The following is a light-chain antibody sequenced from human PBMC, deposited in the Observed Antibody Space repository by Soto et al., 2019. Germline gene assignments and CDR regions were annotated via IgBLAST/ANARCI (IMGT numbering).Light chain of an antibody. CDR3: QQYGSSGT. CDR2: GAS. Sequence: EILMTQSPATLSVSPGERATLSFRASQSVDSNLAWYQQKPGQAPRLLIYGASTRATGISARFSGSGSGTEFTLTISSLQSEDFGVYYCQQYGSSGTFGQGTKVDIK. V-gene: IGKV3-15*01. J-gene: IGKJ1*01. CDR1: QSVDSN.